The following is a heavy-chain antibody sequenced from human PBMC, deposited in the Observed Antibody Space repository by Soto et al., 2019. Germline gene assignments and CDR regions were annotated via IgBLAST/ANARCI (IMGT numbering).Heavy chain of an antibody. D-gene: IGHD3-16*01. CDR3: ARYGGLYYYYGMDV. Sequence: SETLSLTCTVSGGSISSYYWSWIRQPPGKGLEWIGYIYHSGSTNYNPSLKSRVAISVDTSKNQFSLKLSSVTAADTAVYYCARYGGLYYYYGMDVWGQGTTVTVSS. V-gene: IGHV4-59*01. J-gene: IGHJ6*02. CDR1: GGSISSYY. CDR2: IYHSGST.